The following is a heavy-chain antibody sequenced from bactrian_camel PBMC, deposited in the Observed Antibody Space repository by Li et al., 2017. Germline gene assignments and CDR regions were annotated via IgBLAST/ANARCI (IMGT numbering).Heavy chain of an antibody. CDR2: IDSDGET. CDR1: TGTFRSAC. J-gene: IGHJ4*01. D-gene: IGHD5*01. Sequence: HVQLVESGGGSVQAGGSLRHSCAASTGTFRSACMGWIRQVSGKEREGAASIDSDGETTYADSVKGRFTISRDNAKSAVYLQMNSLKPEDTAVYYCAAGTSTGFPFRESAYPYWGQGTQVTVS. CDR3: AAGTSTGFPFRESAYPY. V-gene: IGHV3S9*01.